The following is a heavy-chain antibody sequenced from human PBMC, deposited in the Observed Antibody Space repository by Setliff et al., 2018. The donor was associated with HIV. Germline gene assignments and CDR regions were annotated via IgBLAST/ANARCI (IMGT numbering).Heavy chain of an antibody. CDR3: ASFFGDYGY. J-gene: IGHJ4*01. CDR1: AFIFSSYG. V-gene: IGHV3-48*01. D-gene: IGHD3-10*01. Sequence: GGSLRLSCEASAFIFSSYGMNWVRQAPGKGLEWIAYINTATVTTTVYYADSVKGRFTVSRDNAKNSLFLDMNNLRVEDTAVYYCASFFGDYGYWGHGTQVTVSS. CDR2: INTATVTTT.